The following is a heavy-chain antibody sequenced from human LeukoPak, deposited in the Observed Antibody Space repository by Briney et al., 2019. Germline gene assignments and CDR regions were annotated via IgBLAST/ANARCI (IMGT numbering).Heavy chain of an antibody. CDR2: ISASGGST. V-gene: IGHV3-23*01. CDR1: GFTFSSYE. D-gene: IGHD3-3*01. CDR3: AKDKTYDDFWSGHDAFDI. Sequence: GGSLRLSCAASGFTFSSYEMNWVRQAPGKGLEWVSGISASGGSTYYADSVKGRFTISRDNSKKTLYLQMNSLRAEDTAVYYCAKDKTYDDFWSGHDAFDIWGQGTMVTVSS. J-gene: IGHJ3*02.